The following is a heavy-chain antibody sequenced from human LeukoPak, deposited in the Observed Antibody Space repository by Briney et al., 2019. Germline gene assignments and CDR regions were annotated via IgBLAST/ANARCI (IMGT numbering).Heavy chain of an antibody. CDR1: GGSISSSSYY. J-gene: IGHJ4*02. D-gene: IGHD5-24*01. CDR2: IYYSGTT. Sequence: SETLSLTCTVSGGSISSSSYYWGWSRQPPGKGLEWIGSIYYSGTTYYNPSLKSRVTLSVDTSKNQFSLKLSSVTAADTAVYYCAREDLEMATIWYFDYWGQGTVVTVSS. V-gene: IGHV4-39*07. CDR3: AREDLEMATIWYFDY.